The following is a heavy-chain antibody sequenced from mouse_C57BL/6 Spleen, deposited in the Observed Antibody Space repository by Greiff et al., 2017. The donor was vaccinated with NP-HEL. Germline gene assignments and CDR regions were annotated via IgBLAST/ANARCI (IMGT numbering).Heavy chain of an antibody. CDR3: ASFDY. CDR2: IWSGGST. CDR1: GFSLTSYG. V-gene: IGHV2-2*01. Sequence: QVQLKESGPGLVQPSQSLSITCTVSGFSLTSYGVHWVRQSPGKGLEWLGVIWSGGSTDWNAAFIYRLSISKDNSTSQVFFEMNSLQADDTAIYYCASFDYWGQGTTLTVSS. J-gene: IGHJ2*01.